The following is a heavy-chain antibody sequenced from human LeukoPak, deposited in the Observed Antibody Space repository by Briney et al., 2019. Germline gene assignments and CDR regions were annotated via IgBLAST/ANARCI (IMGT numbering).Heavy chain of an antibody. CDR2: IIPIFGTA. D-gene: IGHD4-17*01. CDR1: GGTFSSYA. Sequence: GVSVKVSCKASGGTFSSYAISWVRQAPGQGLEWMGGIIPIFGTANYAQKFQGRVTITADKSTSTAYMELSSLRSEDTAVYYCARDFGDGNYYYYYMDVWGKGTTVTVSS. CDR3: ARDFGDGNYYYYYMDV. J-gene: IGHJ6*03. V-gene: IGHV1-69*06.